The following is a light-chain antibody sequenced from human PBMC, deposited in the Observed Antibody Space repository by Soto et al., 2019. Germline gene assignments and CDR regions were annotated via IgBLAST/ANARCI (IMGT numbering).Light chain of an antibody. CDR2: LEGSGSS. CDR3: ETWDFNPRV. CDR1: SGHSSYI. Sequence: QLVLTQSSSASASLGSSVKLTCTLSSGHSSYIIAWHQQQPGKAPRYLMKLEGSGSSNKGSGLPDRFSGSTSGADRYLTISNLQFEDEADYYCETWDFNPRVFGGGTKLTVL. V-gene: IGLV4-60*02. J-gene: IGLJ3*02.